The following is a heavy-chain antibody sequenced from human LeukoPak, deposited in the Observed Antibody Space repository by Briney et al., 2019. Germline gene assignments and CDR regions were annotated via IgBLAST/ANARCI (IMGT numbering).Heavy chain of an antibody. CDR2: FDPEDGET. Sequence: ASVKVSCKVSGYTLTELSMHWVRQAPGKGLEWMGGFDPEDGETIYAQKFQGRVTMTEDTSTDTAYMELSSLRSEDTAVYYCATLRFLEWLFHNWFDPWGEGTLVTVSS. CDR3: ATLRFLEWLFHNWFDP. D-gene: IGHD3-3*01. J-gene: IGHJ5*02. CDR1: GYTLTELS. V-gene: IGHV1-24*01.